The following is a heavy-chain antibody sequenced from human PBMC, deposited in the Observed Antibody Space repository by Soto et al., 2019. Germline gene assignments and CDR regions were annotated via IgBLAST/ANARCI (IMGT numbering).Heavy chain of an antibody. D-gene: IGHD6-25*01. CDR2: ISAYNGNT. CDR3: ARVAGNSWSSGHHGAFDI. Sequence: ASVKVSCKASGYTFTSYGISWVRQAPGQGLEWMGWISAYNGNTNYAQKLQGRVTMTTDTSTSTAYMELRSLRSDDTAVYYCARVAGNSWSSGHHGAFDICGQGTMVTV. V-gene: IGHV1-18*04. CDR1: GYTFTSYG. J-gene: IGHJ3*02.